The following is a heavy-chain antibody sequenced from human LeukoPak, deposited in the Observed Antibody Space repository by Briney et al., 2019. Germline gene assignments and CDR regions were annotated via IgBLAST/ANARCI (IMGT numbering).Heavy chain of an antibody. D-gene: IGHD2-15*01. CDR1: GFTLSNYW. Sequence: GGSLRLSCAASGFTLSNYWLHWVRQAPGEGLVWVSQISPDGNITPYADSVKGRFTISRDNPKNPLYLQLNALKAEDTAVYFCARGCSAIRCPADYWGQGSLVTVSS. CDR2: ISPDGNIT. CDR3: ARGCSAIRCPADY. J-gene: IGHJ4*02. V-gene: IGHV3-74*01.